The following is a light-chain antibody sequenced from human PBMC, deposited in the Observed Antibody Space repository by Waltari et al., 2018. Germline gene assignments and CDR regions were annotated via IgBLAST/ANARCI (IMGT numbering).Light chain of an antibody. V-gene: IGKV1-39*01. J-gene: IGKJ2*01. CDR2: AAS. Sequence: DIQMTQSPPSLSASVGDTVTMTCRASQSVRNYLTWFQQKPGEAPKLLIHAASSLGFGGPSRFSGSGSETDFTLTIAGLQREDVGTYYCQQTYTVPRSFGQGTKVE. CDR3: QQTYTVPRS. CDR1: QSVRNY.